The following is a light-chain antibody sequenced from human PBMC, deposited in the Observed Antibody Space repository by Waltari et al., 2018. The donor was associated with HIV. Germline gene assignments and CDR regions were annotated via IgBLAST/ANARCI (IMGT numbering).Light chain of an antibody. CDR2: STN. CDR3: AAWDDSLNDSYV. J-gene: IGLJ1*01. V-gene: IGLV1-44*01. CDR1: SSNIGSNA. Sequence: QSVLTQPPSASGTPGQRVTISCSGSSSNIGSNAVNWYQQLPGTTPKLLSYSTNRRPSGVPDRFSGSKSGTSASLAISGLQSDDEADYYCAAWDDSLNDSYVFGPGTKVTVL.